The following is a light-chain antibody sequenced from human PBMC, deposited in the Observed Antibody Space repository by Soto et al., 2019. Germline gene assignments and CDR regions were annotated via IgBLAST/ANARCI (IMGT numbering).Light chain of an antibody. Sequence: QSVLTQPPSVSAAPGQKVTISCSGSNSNIGKNHVCWYQQLSGTAPKVLIYDNYQRPSGIPDRFSGSKSGTSATLGITGLQTGDEADYYCGLWDSSLSAGVFGGGTKLTVL. CDR1: NSNIGKNH. CDR2: DNY. V-gene: IGLV1-51*01. CDR3: GLWDSSLSAGV. J-gene: IGLJ2*01.